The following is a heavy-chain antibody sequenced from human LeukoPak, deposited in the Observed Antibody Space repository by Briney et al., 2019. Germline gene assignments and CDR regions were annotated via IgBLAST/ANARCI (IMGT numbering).Heavy chain of an antibody. CDR3: ARSPYGDYGNLQH. CDR1: GFTFSSYS. Sequence: GGSLRLSCVASGFTFSSYSMNWVRQAPGKGLEWVSYISSSSSTIYYADSVKGRFTISRDNAKNSLYLQMNSLRAEDTAVYYCARSPYGDYGNLQHWGQGTLVTVSS. J-gene: IGHJ1*01. V-gene: IGHV3-48*04. D-gene: IGHD4-17*01. CDR2: ISSSSSTI.